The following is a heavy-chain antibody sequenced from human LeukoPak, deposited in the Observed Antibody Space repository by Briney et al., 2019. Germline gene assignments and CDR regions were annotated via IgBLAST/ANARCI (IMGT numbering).Heavy chain of an antibody. Sequence: SETLSLTCTVSGGSISSYYWSWIRQPAGKGLEWIGRIYTSGSTNYNPSLKSRVTMSVDTSKNQFSLKLSSVTAADTAVYYCAGDGEQQLVHPTQYYYYMDVWGKGTTVTVSS. J-gene: IGHJ6*03. CDR1: GGSISSYY. V-gene: IGHV4-4*07. CDR2: IYTSGST. D-gene: IGHD6-13*01. CDR3: AGDGEQQLVHPTQYYYYMDV.